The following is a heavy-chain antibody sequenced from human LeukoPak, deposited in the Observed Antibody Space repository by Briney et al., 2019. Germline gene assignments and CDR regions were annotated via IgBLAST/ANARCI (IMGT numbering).Heavy chain of an antibody. Sequence: GGSLRLSCAASGFTFSSYGMHWVRQAPGKGLEWVAFIRYDGSNKYYADSVKGRFTISRDNSKNTLYLQMNSLRAEDTAVYYCAREPGIAAEGGYWGQGTLVTVSS. J-gene: IGHJ4*02. CDR1: GFTFSSYG. CDR3: AREPGIAAEGGY. V-gene: IGHV3-30*02. CDR2: IRYDGSNK. D-gene: IGHD6-13*01.